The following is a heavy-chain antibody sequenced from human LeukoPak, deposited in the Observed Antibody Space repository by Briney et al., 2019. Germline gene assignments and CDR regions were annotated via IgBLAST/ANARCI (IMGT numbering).Heavy chain of an antibody. CDR3: AKSVAYGDPRYYYYGMDV. Sequence: PGGSLRLSCAVSGFTFSSCSMNWVRQAPGKGLEWVSYISSSSSTIYYADSVKGRFTISRDNSKNTLYLQMNSLRAEDTAVYYCAKSVAYGDPRYYYYGMDVWGQGTTVTVSS. J-gene: IGHJ6*02. D-gene: IGHD4-17*01. V-gene: IGHV3-48*01. CDR1: GFTFSSCS. CDR2: ISSSSSTI.